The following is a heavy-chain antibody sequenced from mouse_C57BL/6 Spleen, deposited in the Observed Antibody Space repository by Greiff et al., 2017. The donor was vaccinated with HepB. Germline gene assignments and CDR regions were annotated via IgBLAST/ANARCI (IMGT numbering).Heavy chain of an antibody. Sequence: EVQLQQSGPELVKPGASVKISCKASGYSFTDYNMNWVKQSNGKSLEWIGGINPNYGTTSYNQKFKGKATLTVDQSSSTAYMQLNSLTSEDSAVYYCARSGNYDPTDYFDYWGQGTTLTVSS. V-gene: IGHV1-39*01. J-gene: IGHJ2*01. CDR3: ARSGNYDPTDYFDY. CDR2: INPNYGTT. CDR1: GYSFTDYN. D-gene: IGHD2-4*01.